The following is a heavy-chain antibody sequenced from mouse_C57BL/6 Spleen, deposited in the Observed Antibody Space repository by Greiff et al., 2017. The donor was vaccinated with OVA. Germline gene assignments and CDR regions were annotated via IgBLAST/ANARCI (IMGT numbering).Heavy chain of an antibody. CDR2: IDPENGDT. D-gene: IGHD1-1*01. CDR3: TTGYYYGSSYEAY. Sequence: EVQLQQSGAELVRPGASVQLSCPASGFNIKDDYMHWVKQRPEQGLEWIGWIDPENGDTEYASKFQGKATITADTSSNTAYLQLSSLTSEDTAVYYCTTGYYYGSSYEAYWGQGTLVTVSA. J-gene: IGHJ3*01. V-gene: IGHV14-4*01. CDR1: GFNIKDDY.